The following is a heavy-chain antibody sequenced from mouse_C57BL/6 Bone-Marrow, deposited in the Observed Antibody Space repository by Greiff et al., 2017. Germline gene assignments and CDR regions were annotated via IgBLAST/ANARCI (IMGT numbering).Heavy chain of an antibody. CDR1: GFSLTSYG. J-gene: IGHJ1*03. CDR2: IWRGGST. D-gene: IGHD2-10*01. V-gene: IGHV2-5*01. CDR3: AKTFYGNYWYFDV. Sequence: QVQLQQSGPGLVQPSQSLSITCTVSGFSLTSYGVHWVRQSPGKGLEWLGVIWRGGSTDYNAAFMSRLSITKDNSKGQVFFKMNSLQADDTAIYYCAKTFYGNYWYFDVWGTGTTVTVSS.